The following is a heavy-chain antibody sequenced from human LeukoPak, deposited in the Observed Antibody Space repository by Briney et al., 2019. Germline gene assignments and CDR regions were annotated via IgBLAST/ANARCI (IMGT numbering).Heavy chain of an antibody. CDR3: AKDQGSSWSIDAFDI. Sequence: GGSLRLSCAASGFTFSSYAMSWVRQAPGKGLEWVSAISGSGGSTYYAVSVKGRFTISRDNSKNTLYLQMNSLRAEDTAVYYCAKDQGSSWSIDAFDIWGQGTIVTVSS. V-gene: IGHV3-23*01. D-gene: IGHD6-13*01. CDR2: ISGSGGST. CDR1: GFTFSSYA. J-gene: IGHJ3*02.